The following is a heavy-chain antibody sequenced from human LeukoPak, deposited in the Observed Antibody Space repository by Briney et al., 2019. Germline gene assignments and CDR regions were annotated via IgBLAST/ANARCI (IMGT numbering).Heavy chain of an antibody. V-gene: IGHV3-66*04. CDR1: GFTFTTYW. D-gene: IGHD2-21*02. J-gene: IGHJ4*02. CDR2: IYSGGST. CDR3: ARPAYCGGNCYYFPDY. Sequence: SGGSLRLSCAASGFTFTTYWMSWVRQAPGKGLEWVSVIYSGGSTYYADSVKGRFTISRDNSKNTLYLQMNSLRAEDTAVYYCARPAYCGGNCYYFPDYWGQGTLVTVSS.